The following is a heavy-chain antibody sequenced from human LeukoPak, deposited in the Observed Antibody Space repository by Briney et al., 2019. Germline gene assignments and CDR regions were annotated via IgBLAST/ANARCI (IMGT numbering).Heavy chain of an antibody. CDR3: ATDRYDFWSGHTTVFDY. CDR1: GYTFSDYY. D-gene: IGHD3-3*01. CDR2: INPNNGVT. J-gene: IGHJ4*02. Sequence: ASVKVSCKASGYTFSDYYMHWVRQAPGQGLEWMGWINPNNGVTDYAQKFQGRVTMTRDTSISTIYMELSRLRSDDTAVFYCATDRYDFWSGHTTVFDYWGQGTLVTVSS. V-gene: IGHV1-2*02.